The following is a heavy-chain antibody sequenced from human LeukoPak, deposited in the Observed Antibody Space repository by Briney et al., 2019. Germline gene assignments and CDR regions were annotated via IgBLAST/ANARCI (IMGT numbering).Heavy chain of an antibody. CDR2: IYSGGST. D-gene: IGHD2-15*01. Sequence: PGGSLRLSCAASGFTVSSNYMSWVRQAPGKGLEWVSVIYSGGSTYYADSVKGRFTISRDNSKNTLYLQMNSLRAEDTAVYYCARDLEVVAATPYWYFDLWGRGTLVTVSS. CDR1: GFTVSSNY. CDR3: ARDLEVVAATPYWYFDL. V-gene: IGHV3-66*01. J-gene: IGHJ2*01.